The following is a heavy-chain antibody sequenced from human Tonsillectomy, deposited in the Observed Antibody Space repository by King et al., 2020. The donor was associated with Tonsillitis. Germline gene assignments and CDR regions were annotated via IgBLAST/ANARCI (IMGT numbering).Heavy chain of an antibody. J-gene: IGHJ5*02. Sequence: VQLVESGVEMKRPGASVKVSCKASGYTFTFYSIAWVRQAPGQGLEWMAWITARSENSSYAQTVQGRVTVTTDASTSTAYMELRSLRSDDTAVYYCVRANTRWFDHGGQGTLVTVSS. D-gene: IGHD2-2*02. CDR1: GYTFTFYS. V-gene: IGHV1-18*04. CDR2: ITARSENS. CDR3: VRANTRWFDH.